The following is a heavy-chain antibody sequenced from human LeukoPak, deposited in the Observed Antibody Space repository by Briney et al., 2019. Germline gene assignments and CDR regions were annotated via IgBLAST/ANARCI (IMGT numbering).Heavy chain of an antibody. J-gene: IGHJ5*02. Sequence: GASVKVSCKASGYTFTSYAISWVRQAPGQGLEWMGWISTYNGNTNYARKLQGRVTMTTDTSTSTAYMELRSLRSDDTAVYYCVRGEGYGSGSYSWFDPWGQGTLVTVSS. V-gene: IGHV1-18*01. D-gene: IGHD3-10*01. CDR1: GYTFTSYA. CDR3: VRGEGYGSGSYSWFDP. CDR2: ISTYNGNT.